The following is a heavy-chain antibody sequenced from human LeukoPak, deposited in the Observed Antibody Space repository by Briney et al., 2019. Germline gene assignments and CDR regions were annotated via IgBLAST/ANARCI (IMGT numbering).Heavy chain of an antibody. CDR2: LDYRGTS. CDR1: GGSISSTSHF. J-gene: IGHJ3*02. Sequence: SETLSLTCTVSGGSISSTSHFWRWFRQPPGQGLEWLGSLDYRGTSYHNSSLKSRITVSADTPKNQLSLKLSSVTAADTAVYYCARHVDSGWYRGLDIWGQGTMVTVSS. V-gene: IGHV4-39*01. CDR3: ARHVDSGWYRGLDI. D-gene: IGHD6-19*01.